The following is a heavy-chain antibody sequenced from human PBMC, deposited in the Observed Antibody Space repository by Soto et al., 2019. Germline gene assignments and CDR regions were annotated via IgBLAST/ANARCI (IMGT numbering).Heavy chain of an antibody. V-gene: IGHV5-10-1*01. CDR3: ARQGGIVVVPAAPHYYGMDV. J-gene: IGHJ6*02. Sequence: GESLKISCKGSGYSFTSYWISWARQMPGKGLEWMGRIDPSDSYTNYSPSFQGHVTISADKSISTAYLQWSSLKASDTAMYYCARQGGIVVVPAAPHYYGMDVWGQGTTVTVSS. D-gene: IGHD2-2*01. CDR1: GYSFTSYW. CDR2: IDPSDSYT.